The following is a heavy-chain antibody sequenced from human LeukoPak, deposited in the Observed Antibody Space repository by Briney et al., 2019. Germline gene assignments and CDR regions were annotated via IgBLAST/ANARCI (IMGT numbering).Heavy chain of an antibody. V-gene: IGHV1-69*13. Sequence: ASVKVSCKASGGTFSSYAISWVRQAPGQGLEWMGGIIPIFGTANYAQKFQGRVTITADESTSTAYMELSSLRSEDTAVYYCARHTANGYYYYYYMDVWGKGTRSPSP. CDR1: GGTFSSYA. D-gene: IGHD5-18*01. J-gene: IGHJ6*03. CDR3: ARHTANGYYYYYYMDV. CDR2: IIPIFGTA.